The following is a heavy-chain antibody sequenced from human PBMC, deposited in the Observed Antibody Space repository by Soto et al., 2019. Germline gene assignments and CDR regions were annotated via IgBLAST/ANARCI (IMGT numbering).Heavy chain of an antibody. CDR1: GGSISSYY. CDR2: IYYSGST. V-gene: IGHV4-59*08. D-gene: IGHD6-19*01. CDR3: ARQAPHSSGWFWFDP. J-gene: IGHJ5*02. Sequence: QVQLQESGPGLVKPSETLSLTCTVSGGSISSYYWSWIRQPPGKGLEWIGYIYYSGSTSYNPSLRSRVTISVDTSKNQCSLKLSSVTAADTAVSYCARQAPHSSGWFWFDPWGQGTLVTVSS.